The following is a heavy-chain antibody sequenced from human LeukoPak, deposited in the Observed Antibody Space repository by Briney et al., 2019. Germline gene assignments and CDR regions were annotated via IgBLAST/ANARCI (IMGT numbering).Heavy chain of an antibody. J-gene: IGHJ6*03. CDR3: ARARWGSGYYCYYMDV. V-gene: IGHV3-53*01. CDR1: GFTVSSNY. Sequence: GGSLRLSCAASGFTVSSNYMSWVRQAPGKGLEWVSVIYSGGSTYYADSVKGRFTVSRDNSKNTLYLQMNSLRAEDTAVYYCARARWGSGYYCYYMDVWGKGTTVIVSS. CDR2: IYSGGST. D-gene: IGHD7-27*01.